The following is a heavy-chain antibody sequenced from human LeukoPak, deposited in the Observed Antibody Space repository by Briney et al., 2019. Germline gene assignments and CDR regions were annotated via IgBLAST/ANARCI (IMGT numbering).Heavy chain of an antibody. J-gene: IGHJ5*02. D-gene: IGHD3-22*01. CDR2: IIPIFGTA. V-gene: IGHV1-69*13. Sequence: SVKVSCKASGYTFTSYGISWVRQAPGQGLEWMGGIIPIFGTANYAQKFQGRVTITADESTSTAYMELSSLRSEDTAVYYCARDNWSGNYYDSSGYSGNWFDPWGQGTLVTVSS. CDR3: ARDNWSGNYYDSSGYSGNWFDP. CDR1: GYTFTSYG.